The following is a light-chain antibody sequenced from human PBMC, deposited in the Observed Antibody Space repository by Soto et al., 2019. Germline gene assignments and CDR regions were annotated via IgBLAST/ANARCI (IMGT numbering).Light chain of an antibody. CDR2: DAS. J-gene: IGKJ1*01. Sequence: DIQMTQSPSTLSASLGDRVTITCRASESISRWLAWFQQKPGKAPNLLIYDASILQSGVPSRFSGSGSGTDFTLTISSLQPEDFVTYYCQHMRTFGQGTKVDIK. V-gene: IGKV1-5*01. CDR1: ESISRW. CDR3: QHMRT.